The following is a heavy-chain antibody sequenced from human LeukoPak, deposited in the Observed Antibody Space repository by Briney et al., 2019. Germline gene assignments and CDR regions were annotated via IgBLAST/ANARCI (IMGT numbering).Heavy chain of an antibody. J-gene: IGHJ4*02. Sequence: SETLSLTCAVYGGSFSGYYWSWIRQPPGKGLEWIGEINHSGSTNYNPSLKSRVTISVDTSKNQFSLKLSSVTAADTAVYYCARGRQRRVLLWFGEPDYWGQGTLVTVSS. CDR2: INHSGST. CDR1: GGSFSGYY. V-gene: IGHV4-34*01. CDR3: ARGRQRRVLLWFGEPDY. D-gene: IGHD3-10*01.